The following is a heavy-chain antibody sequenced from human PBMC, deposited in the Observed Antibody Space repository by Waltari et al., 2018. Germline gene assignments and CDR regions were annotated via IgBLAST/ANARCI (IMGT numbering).Heavy chain of an antibody. CDR3: ARDGIGGAHLDY. CDR1: GYPFNDYD. J-gene: IGHJ4*02. D-gene: IGHD1-26*01. Sequence: VQLVQSGAEAKKPEASVKVSCQASGYPFNDYDIYWVRQAPGQGLAWVGYINPKTGGTAFAQKFRGRVTMTSDTSISTADMELSGLTSDDTAVYYCARDGIGGAHLDYWGQGTLVTVSS. CDR2: INPKTGGT. V-gene: IGHV1-2*02.